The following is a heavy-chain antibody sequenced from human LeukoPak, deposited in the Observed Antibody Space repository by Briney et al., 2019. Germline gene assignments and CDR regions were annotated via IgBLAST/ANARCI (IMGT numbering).Heavy chain of an antibody. Sequence: ASVKVSCKASGYTFTSYDINWVRQATGQGIEWMGWMNPNSGNRGYAQKFQGRVTMTSDTSISTAYMELSSLRSEDTAVYYCARGLYSSGWYRGEYYFDYWGQGTLVTVSS. CDR1: GYTFTSYD. CDR3: ARGLYSSGWYRGEYYFDY. CDR2: MNPNSGNR. V-gene: IGHV1-8*01. J-gene: IGHJ4*02. D-gene: IGHD6-19*01.